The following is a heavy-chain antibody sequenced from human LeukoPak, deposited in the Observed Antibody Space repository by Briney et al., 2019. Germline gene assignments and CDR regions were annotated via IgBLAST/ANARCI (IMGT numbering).Heavy chain of an antibody. CDR3: AGGIAHNWFDP. J-gene: IGHJ5*02. Sequence: NPSETLSLTCTVSGGSISSSSYYWGWIRQPPGKGREWIGTISYSGSTYYTPSLKSRVTISVDTSKNQFSLKLSSVTATDTAVFYCAGGIAHNWFDPWGQGTLVTVSS. V-gene: IGHV4-39*01. CDR1: GGSISSSSYY. D-gene: IGHD2-21*01. CDR2: ISYSGST.